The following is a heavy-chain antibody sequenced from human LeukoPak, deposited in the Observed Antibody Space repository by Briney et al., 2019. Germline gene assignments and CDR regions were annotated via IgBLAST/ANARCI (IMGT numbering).Heavy chain of an antibody. Sequence: GGSLRLSCAASGFTFSTYAMSWVRQPPGKGLEWVSAISGGGDSTYYADSVKGRFTISRDNSKNTLYLQMDSLRAEDTAIYYCAKRDSSGWFYFDYWGQGTLVTVSS. CDR1: GFTFSTYA. J-gene: IGHJ4*02. CDR2: ISGGGDST. CDR3: AKRDSSGWFYFDY. D-gene: IGHD6-19*01. V-gene: IGHV3-23*01.